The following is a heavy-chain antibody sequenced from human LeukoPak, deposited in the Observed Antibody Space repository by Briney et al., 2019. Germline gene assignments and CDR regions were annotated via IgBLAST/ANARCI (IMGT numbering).Heavy chain of an antibody. CDR2: INSKGGSI. V-gene: IGHV3-20*04. D-gene: IGHD2-15*01. CDR3: ARVDSDCRGGSCYTGLLDY. Sequence: GSLRLSCAPSGFTFDDYAMAWVRQVPGKGLEWVSGINSKGGSIGYADSMKGRFTISRDNAKNSLYLQMNSLRAEDTALYYCARVDSDCRGGSCYTGLLDYWGQGTLVTVSS. J-gene: IGHJ4*02. CDR1: GFTFDDYA.